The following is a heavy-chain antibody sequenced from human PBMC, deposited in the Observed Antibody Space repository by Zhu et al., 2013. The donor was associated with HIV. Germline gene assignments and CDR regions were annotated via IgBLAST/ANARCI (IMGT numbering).Heavy chain of an antibody. CDR3: ARFTYDFWSGYYKVYDY. CDR2: INHSGST. D-gene: IGHD3-3*01. J-gene: IGHJ4*02. Sequence: QVQLQQWGAGLLKPSETLSLTCAVYGGSFSGYYWSWIRQPPGKGLEWIGEINHSGSTNYNPSLKSRVTISVDTSKNQFSLKLSSVTAADTAVYYCARFTYDFWSGYYKVYDYWGQGTLVTVSS. V-gene: IGHV4-34*01. CDR1: GGSFSGYY.